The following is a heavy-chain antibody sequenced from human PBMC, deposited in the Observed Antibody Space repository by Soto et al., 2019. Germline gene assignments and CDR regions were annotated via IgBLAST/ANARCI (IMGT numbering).Heavy chain of an antibody. CDR1: GFTFRNYG. CDR3: AKENQHLVHDY. J-gene: IGHJ4*02. V-gene: IGHV3-30*18. D-gene: IGHD6-13*01. CDR2: ISHDGSDK. Sequence: QVQLVESGGGVVRPGRSVRLTCAASGFTFRNYGMHWVRQAPGKGLEWVAVISHDGSDKYYADSMKGRFIISRDNSENTLFLNMNSLKPEDTAVYYCAKENQHLVHDYWGQGTLVTVSS.